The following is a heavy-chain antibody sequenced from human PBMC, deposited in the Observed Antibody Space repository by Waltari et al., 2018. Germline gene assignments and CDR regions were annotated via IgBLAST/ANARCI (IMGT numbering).Heavy chain of an antibody. J-gene: IGHJ4*02. CDR1: GFTFSSYA. V-gene: IGHV3-23*04. D-gene: IGHD4-17*01. CDR3: AKEYDGDSNFDY. CDR2: IRGSGGST. Sequence: EVQLVESGGGLVQPGGSLRLSCAASGFTFSSYAMSWVRQAPGKGLEWVPAIRGSGGSTYDADSVKGRFTISRDNSKNTLYLQMTSLRAEDTAVYYCAKEYDGDSNFDYWGQGTLVTVSS.